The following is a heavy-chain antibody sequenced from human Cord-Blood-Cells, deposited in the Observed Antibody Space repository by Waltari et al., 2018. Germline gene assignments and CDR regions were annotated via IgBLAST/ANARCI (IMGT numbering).Heavy chain of an antibody. V-gene: IGHV4-39*01. J-gene: IGHJ4*02. D-gene: IGHD3-10*01. CDR2: IYYSGST. Sequence: QLQLQESGPGLVKPSETLSLTCTVSGGSISSSRYYWGWIRQPPGKGLEWIGSIYYSGSTYYNPSLKSRVTISVDTSKNQFSLKLSSVTAADTAVYYCASDTMVRGVTKFDYWGQGTLVTVSS. CDR1: GGSISSSRYY. CDR3: ASDTMVRGVTKFDY.